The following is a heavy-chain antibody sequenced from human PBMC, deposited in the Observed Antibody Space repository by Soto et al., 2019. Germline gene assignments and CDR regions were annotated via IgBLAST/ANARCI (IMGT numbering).Heavy chain of an antibody. J-gene: IGHJ3*02. CDR1: GFSLSTSGVG. V-gene: IGHV2-5*02. D-gene: IGHD5-12*01. CDR2: IYWDDDK. Sequence: QITLKESGPTLVKPTQTLTLTCTFSGFSLSTSGVGVGWIRQPPGKALEWLALIYWDDDKRYSPSLKSRLTITKDTSKNQVVLTMTNMDPVDTATYYCASSEYSGYGGAFDIWGQGAMVTVSS. CDR3: ASSEYSGYGGAFDI.